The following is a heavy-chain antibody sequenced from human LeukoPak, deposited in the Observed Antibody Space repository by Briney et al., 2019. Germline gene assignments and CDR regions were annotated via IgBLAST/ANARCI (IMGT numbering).Heavy chain of an antibody. J-gene: IGHJ4*02. Sequence: ASVKVSCKVSGYTLTELSMHWVRQAPGKGLEWMGGSDPEDGETIYAQKFQGRVTMTEDTSTDTAYMELSSLRSEDTAVYYCATAVDPMVRGVIITGVGFDYWGQGTLVTVSS. CDR2: SDPEDGET. CDR1: GYTLTELS. D-gene: IGHD3-10*01. V-gene: IGHV1-24*01. CDR3: ATAVDPMVRGVIITGVGFDY.